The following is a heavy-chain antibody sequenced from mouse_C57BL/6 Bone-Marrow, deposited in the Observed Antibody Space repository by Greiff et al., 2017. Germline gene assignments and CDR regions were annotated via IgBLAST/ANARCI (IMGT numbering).Heavy chain of an antibody. J-gene: IGHJ3*01. CDR2: IYWDDDK. V-gene: IGHV8-12*01. Sequence: QVTLKVCGPGILQSSQTLSLTCSFSGFSLSTSGMGVSWIRQPSGKGLEWLAHIYWDDDKRYNPSLKSRLTISKDTSRNLVLQKISSEDTADTGTYCCGRRARYDYWFAYWGQGTLVTVSA. D-gene: IGHD2-4*01. CDR1: GFSLSTSGMG. CDR3: GRRARYDYWFAY.